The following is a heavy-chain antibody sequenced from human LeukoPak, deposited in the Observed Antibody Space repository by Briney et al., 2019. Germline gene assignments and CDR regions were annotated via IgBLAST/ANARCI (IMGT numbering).Heavy chain of an antibody. Sequence: GATVKISCKASGYTFTDYYMHWVQQAPGKGLEWMGRVDPEDGETIYAEKFQGRVTITADTSTDTAYMELSSLRSEDTAVYYCATGAGSYYYYYYMDVWGKGTTVTVSS. J-gene: IGHJ6*03. CDR1: GYTFTDYY. CDR3: ATGAGSYYYYYYMDV. D-gene: IGHD3-10*01. V-gene: IGHV1-69-2*01. CDR2: VDPEDGET.